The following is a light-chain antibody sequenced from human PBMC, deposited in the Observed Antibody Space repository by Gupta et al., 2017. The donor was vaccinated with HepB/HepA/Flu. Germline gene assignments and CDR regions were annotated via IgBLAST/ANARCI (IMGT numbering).Light chain of an antibody. Sequence: IQMTPSPSSLSASVGDRVTITCRASQSISSYLNWYQQKPGKDPKLLIYAASSLQSGVPSRFSGSGSGTDFTLTISSLQPEDFATYYCQQSYSTLLTFGGGTKVEIK. CDR1: QSISSY. J-gene: IGKJ4*01. V-gene: IGKV1-39*01. CDR2: AAS. CDR3: QQSYSTLLT.